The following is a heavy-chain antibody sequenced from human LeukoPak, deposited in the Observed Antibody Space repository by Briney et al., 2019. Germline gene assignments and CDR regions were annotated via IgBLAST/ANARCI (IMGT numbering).Heavy chain of an antibody. Sequence: ASETLSLTCTVSGGSINGYYCTWIRQPPGKGLEWIGLIYYSGSTNYNPSLKSRVTISVDTSKNQFSLKLSSVTAADTAVYYCARDWRRNYYGSGSYLHFDYWGQGTLVTVSS. CDR1: GGSINGYY. CDR3: ARDWRRNYYGSGSYLHFDY. V-gene: IGHV4-59*01. D-gene: IGHD3-10*01. J-gene: IGHJ4*02. CDR2: IYYSGST.